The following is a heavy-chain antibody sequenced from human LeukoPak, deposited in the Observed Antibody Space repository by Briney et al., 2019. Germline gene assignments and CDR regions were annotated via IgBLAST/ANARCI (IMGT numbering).Heavy chain of an antibody. Sequence: GGSLRLSCIASGFTFSSYAMHWVRQAPGKGLEWVAVISYDGNSPFYADSVKGRFTISRDNSENMLYLKMNSLRTEDTAVYYCASARGYYDSSGYWPFDHWGQGTLVTVSS. CDR3: ASARGYYDSSGYWPFDH. V-gene: IGHV3-30-3*01. D-gene: IGHD3-22*01. CDR2: ISYDGNSP. CDR1: GFTFSSYA. J-gene: IGHJ4*02.